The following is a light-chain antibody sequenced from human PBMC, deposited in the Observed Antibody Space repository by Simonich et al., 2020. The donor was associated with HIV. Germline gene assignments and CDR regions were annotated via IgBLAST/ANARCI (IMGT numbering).Light chain of an antibody. CDR1: QGISSA. Sequence: AIQLTQSPSSMSESVGDRVTITCRASQGISSALAWYQQKPGKAPKFLIDDASSLESGVPSRFSGIGSGTDFTLTISSLQPEDFATYYCQQFNSYPVTFGPGTKVDIK. V-gene: IGKV1-13*02. J-gene: IGKJ3*01. CDR2: DAS. CDR3: QQFNSYPVT.